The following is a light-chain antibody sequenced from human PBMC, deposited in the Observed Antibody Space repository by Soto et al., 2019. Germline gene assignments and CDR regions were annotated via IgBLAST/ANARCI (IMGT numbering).Light chain of an antibody. CDR3: KLYATSPIP. CDR2: GEY. CDR1: QSVGRNY. Sequence: EIVLRQFIATISFPPVERVTLSCRGSQSVGRNYLAWFQQKSGQDNRIVIYGEYSRAAGIKDRLSGSGSGTDFTLTIRRMEPEDFAVYYCKLYATSPIPLGKGKRGEI. J-gene: IGKJ5*01. V-gene: IGKV3-20*01.